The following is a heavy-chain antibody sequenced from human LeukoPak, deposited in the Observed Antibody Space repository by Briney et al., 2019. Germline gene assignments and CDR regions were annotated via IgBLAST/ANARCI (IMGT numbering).Heavy chain of an antibody. Sequence: PGESLRLSCAASGFTFSNYWMIWVRQAPGKGLEGVGNIKQDGSEKRYADSVRGRFNISRDNAQTSLYLQMNSLRAEDTAVYYCARASDPWLQLTWGQGTLVTVSS. CDR2: IKQDGSEK. CDR1: GFTFSNYW. J-gene: IGHJ5*02. CDR3: ARASDPWLQLT. D-gene: IGHD5-24*01. V-gene: IGHV3-7*05.